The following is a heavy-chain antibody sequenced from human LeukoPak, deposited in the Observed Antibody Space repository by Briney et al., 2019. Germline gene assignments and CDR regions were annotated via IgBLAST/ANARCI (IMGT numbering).Heavy chain of an antibody. Sequence: ASVKVSSKASGGTFSSYAISWVRQAPGQGLEWMGGIIPIFGTANYAQKFQGRVTITTDESTSTAYMELSSLRSEDTAVYYCARSKDIVVVPYYYYYMDVWGKGTTVTVSS. V-gene: IGHV1-69*05. J-gene: IGHJ6*03. CDR3: ARSKDIVVVPYYYYYMDV. CDR2: IIPIFGTA. D-gene: IGHD2-2*01. CDR1: GGTFSSYA.